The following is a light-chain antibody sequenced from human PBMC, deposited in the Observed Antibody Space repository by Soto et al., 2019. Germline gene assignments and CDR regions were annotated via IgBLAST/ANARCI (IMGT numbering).Light chain of an antibody. CDR3: QQYGSSPYT. CDR2: DAS. V-gene: IGKV3-20*01. J-gene: IGKJ2*01. CDR1: QSVSSSY. Sequence: EIVLTQSPGTLSLSPGERATLSCRASQSVSSSYLAWYQQKPGQAPRLLIYDASSRATGIPDRFSGSGSGQEFTLTISRLEPEDFAVYFCQQYGSSPYTFGQWTKLEIK.